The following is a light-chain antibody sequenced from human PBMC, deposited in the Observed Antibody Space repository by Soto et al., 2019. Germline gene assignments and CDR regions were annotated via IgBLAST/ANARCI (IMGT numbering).Light chain of an antibody. CDR3: QHYNSYSEA. Sequence: DIQMTQSPSSLSASVGDRVTITCRASQTISSWLAWYQQKPVKAPKLLIYKASTLKSGVPSRFSGSGSGTEFTLTISSLQPDDFATYYCQHYNSYSEAFGQGTKVDI. CDR2: KAS. CDR1: QTISSW. J-gene: IGKJ1*01. V-gene: IGKV1-5*03.